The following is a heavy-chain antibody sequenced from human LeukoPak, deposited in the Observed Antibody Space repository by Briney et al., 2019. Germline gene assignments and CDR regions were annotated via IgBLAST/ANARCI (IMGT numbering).Heavy chain of an antibody. CDR1: GGSISSYY. CDR3: ARDLTAVAASSWFDP. CDR2: IYTSGST. D-gene: IGHD6-19*01. J-gene: IGHJ5*02. V-gene: IGHV4-4*07. Sequence: SETLSLTCTVSGGSISSYYWSWIRQPAGKGLEWIGRIYTSGSTNYNPSLKSRVTMSVDTSKNQFSLKLSSVTAADTAVYYCARDLTAVAASSWFDPWGQGTLVTVS.